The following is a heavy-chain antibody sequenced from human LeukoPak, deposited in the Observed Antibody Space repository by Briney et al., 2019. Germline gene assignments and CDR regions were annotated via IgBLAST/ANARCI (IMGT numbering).Heavy chain of an antibody. J-gene: IGHJ6*02. D-gene: IGHD3-16*01. Sequence: GGSLRLSCAASGFTFSSYWMNWARQAPGKGLEWVASINHNGNVNYYVDSMKGRFTISRDNAKNSLYLQMSNLRAEDTAVYFCARGGGLDVWGQGATVTVSS. CDR2: INHNGNVN. CDR1: GFTFSSYW. CDR3: ARGGGLDV. V-gene: IGHV3-7*03.